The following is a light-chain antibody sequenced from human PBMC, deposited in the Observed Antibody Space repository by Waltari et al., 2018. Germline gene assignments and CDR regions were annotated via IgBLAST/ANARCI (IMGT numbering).Light chain of an antibody. CDR1: HSLLHSDGKTS. V-gene: IGKV2-29*02. Sequence: DVVMTQTLLSLSVTPGQPASISGKPSHSLLHSDGKTSLYLYLQKPGQSPQLLIYELSGRFSGVPHRFSGSGSGTDFTLNISRVEAEDVGLYYCMQGLHLPRTFGQGTKVEIK. CDR3: MQGLHLPRT. CDR2: ELS. J-gene: IGKJ1*01.